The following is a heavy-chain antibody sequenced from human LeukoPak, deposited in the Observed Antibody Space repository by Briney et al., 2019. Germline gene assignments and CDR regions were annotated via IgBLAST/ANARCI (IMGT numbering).Heavy chain of an antibody. CDR3: ARGDGYAQRD. Sequence: GGSLRLSCAASGFTFSEYAMHWVRQAPGKGLVWVSRINSDGSSTSYADSVKGRLTISRDNAKNTLYLQMNSLRVEDTAVYYCARGDGYAQRDWGQGTLVTVPS. J-gene: IGHJ4*02. D-gene: IGHD5-12*01. CDR1: GFTFSEYA. V-gene: IGHV3-74*01. CDR2: INSDGSST.